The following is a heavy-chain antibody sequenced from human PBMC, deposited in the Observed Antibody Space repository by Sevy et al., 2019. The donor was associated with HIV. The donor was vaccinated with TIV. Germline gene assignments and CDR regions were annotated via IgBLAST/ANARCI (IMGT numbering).Heavy chain of an antibody. CDR2: IYQDGSEK. J-gene: IGHJ6*02. V-gene: IGHV3-7*01. D-gene: IGHD4-17*01. CDR1: GFSFRSYW. CDR3: AREGSYGDYMLSYYYGMDV. Sequence: GESLKISCAASGFSFRSYWMTWVRQAPGKGLEWVASIYQDGSEKYYMDSVKGRFTISRDNAKNSLLLQMNSLRVEDTAVYYCAREGSYGDYMLSYYYGMDVWGQRTTVTVSS.